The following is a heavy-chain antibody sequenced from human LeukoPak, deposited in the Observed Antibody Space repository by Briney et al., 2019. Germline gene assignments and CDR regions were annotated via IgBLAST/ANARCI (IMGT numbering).Heavy chain of an antibody. J-gene: IGHJ4*02. CDR2: TSSSDDGT. Sequence: GGSLRLSCAASGFIFSNYGMSWVRQAPGKGLEWVSATSSSDDGTYHADSVRGRFTIYRDNFRNTLYLQMNRLRVEDAALYYCARAPVTSCRGAFCYPFDLWGQGVLVTVSS. CDR1: GFIFSNYG. V-gene: IGHV3-23*01. CDR3: ARAPVTSCRGAFCYPFDL. D-gene: IGHD2-21*01.